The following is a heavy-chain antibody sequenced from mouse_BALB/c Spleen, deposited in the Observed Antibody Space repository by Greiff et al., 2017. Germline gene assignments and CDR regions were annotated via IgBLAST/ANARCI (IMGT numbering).Heavy chain of an antibody. D-gene: IGHD1-2*01. Sequence: EVMLVESGGGLVQPGGSLKLSCAASGFTFSDYYMYWVRQTPEKRLEWVATISDGGSYTYYPDSVKGRFTISRDNAKNNLYLQMSSLKSEDTAMYYCAREGERLSAMDYWGQGTSVTVSS. CDR2: ISDGGSYT. CDR3: AREGERLSAMDY. J-gene: IGHJ4*01. CDR1: GFTFSDYY. V-gene: IGHV5-4*02.